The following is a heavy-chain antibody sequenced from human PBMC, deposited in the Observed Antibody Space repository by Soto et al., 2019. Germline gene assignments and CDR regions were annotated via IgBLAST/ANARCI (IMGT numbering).Heavy chain of an antibody. V-gene: IGHV4-61*08. J-gene: IGHJ4*02. Sequence: QLHLQESGPGLVKPWETLSLTCTVSGGSISSGGHYWGWIRQPPGKGLEWIGNIYTSGSTNYNPSLKSRVTMSVDTSKNQFSLKLSSVTAADTAVYYCARDYYDSSGYGNFDYWGQGTLVTVSS. D-gene: IGHD3-22*01. CDR1: GGSISSGGHY. CDR2: IYTSGST. CDR3: ARDYYDSSGYGNFDY.